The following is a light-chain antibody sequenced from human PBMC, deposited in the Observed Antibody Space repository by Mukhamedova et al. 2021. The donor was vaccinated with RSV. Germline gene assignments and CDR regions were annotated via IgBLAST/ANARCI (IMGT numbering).Light chain of an antibody. CDR2: DAS. V-gene: IGKV1-33*01. J-gene: IGKJ4*01. Sequence: WYQRRVHGKAPKLLIYDASHLEAGVPSRFSGSGSGTEFTLTVTALPPEHFATYYCQQYENLPLTFGGGTKVDIQ. CDR3: QQYENLPLT.